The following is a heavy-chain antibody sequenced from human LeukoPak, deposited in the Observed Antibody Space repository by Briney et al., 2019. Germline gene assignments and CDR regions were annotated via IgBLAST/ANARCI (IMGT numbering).Heavy chain of an antibody. CDR1: GISFRSYG. CDR2: INNNGGST. Sequence: GRSLRLSCAASGISFRSYGMRWVRQAPGKGLEWVSTINNNGGSTSYADSVKGRFTISRDNSKNTLYLQMNSLRAEDTAVYYCAKPVTVSSPFDYWGQGTLVSVSS. D-gene: IGHD3-10*01. CDR3: AKPVTVSSPFDY. J-gene: IGHJ4*02. V-gene: IGHV3-23*01.